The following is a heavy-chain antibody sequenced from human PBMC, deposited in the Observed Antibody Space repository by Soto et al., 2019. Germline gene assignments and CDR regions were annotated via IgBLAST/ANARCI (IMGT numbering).Heavy chain of an antibody. D-gene: IGHD6-19*01. CDR1: GFTFSSYS. CDR3: ARGVAANAFDI. Sequence: EVQLVESGGGLVKPGGSLRLSCAASGFTFSSYSMNWVRQAPGKGLEWVSSISSSSSYIYYADSVKGRFTISRDNFNNKRYLQMNSLRAEYTAVYYCARGVAANAFDIWGQGTMVTVSS. CDR2: ISSSSSYI. J-gene: IGHJ3*02. V-gene: IGHV3-21*01.